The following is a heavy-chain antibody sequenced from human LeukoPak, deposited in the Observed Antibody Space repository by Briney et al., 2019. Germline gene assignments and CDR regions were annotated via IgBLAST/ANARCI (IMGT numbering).Heavy chain of an antibody. CDR1: GFTFSASP. D-gene: IGHD3-22*01. V-gene: IGHV3-64D*06. CDR2: ISREGGTT. Sequence: DGSLRLSCSASGFTFSASPMHWIRQAPGRGLEYVSAISREGGTTYYADSVKGRFTISRDNSKNTLYLQMSSLRAEDTAVYYCVKEISGNYDYWGQGTLVIVTS. J-gene: IGHJ4*02. CDR3: VKEISGNYDY.